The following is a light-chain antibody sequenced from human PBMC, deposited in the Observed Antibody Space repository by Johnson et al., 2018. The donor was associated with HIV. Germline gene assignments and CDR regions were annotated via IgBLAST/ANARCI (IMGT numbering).Light chain of an antibody. CDR1: SSNIGNNY. J-gene: IGLJ1*01. Sequence: QSVLTQPPLVSAAPGQKVTISCSGSSSNIGNNYVSWYQQLPGTAPKLLIYENNKRPSGIPDRFSGSKSDTSATLGITGLQTGDEADYYCGTWDSSLSAGVFGTGTKVTVL. V-gene: IGLV1-51*02. CDR2: ENN. CDR3: GTWDSSLSAGV.